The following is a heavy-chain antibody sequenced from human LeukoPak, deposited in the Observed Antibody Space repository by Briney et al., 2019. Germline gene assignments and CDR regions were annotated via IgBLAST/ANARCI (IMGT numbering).Heavy chain of an antibody. CDR3: GSLSTETTSFDY. Sequence: SETLSLTCTVSGGPSSSYYWSWMRQPSGKALVWIGRIYTSWTTHFNPALKRRIPMSVETFKNQFFLKLRPVTAADPAVYYWGSLSTETTSFDYWGQGTLVTVSS. V-gene: IGHV4-4*07. D-gene: IGHD4-17*01. CDR1: GGPSSSYY. J-gene: IGHJ4*02. CDR2: IYTSWTT.